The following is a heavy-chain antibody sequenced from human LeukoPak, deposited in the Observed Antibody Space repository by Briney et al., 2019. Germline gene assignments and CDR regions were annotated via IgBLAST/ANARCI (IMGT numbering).Heavy chain of an antibody. D-gene: IGHD6-13*01. CDR3: ARAFEVISSWNSWGIGY. Sequence: SQTLSLTCTVSGASISSVGYYWSWIRQPAGKGLERIGRFSTTGNTNYNPPLKSRVTISVDTSKNQFSLKLSSVTAADTAVYYCARAFEVISSWNSWGIGYWGQGTLVTVSS. CDR2: FSTTGNT. V-gene: IGHV4-61*02. J-gene: IGHJ4*02. CDR1: GASISSVGYY.